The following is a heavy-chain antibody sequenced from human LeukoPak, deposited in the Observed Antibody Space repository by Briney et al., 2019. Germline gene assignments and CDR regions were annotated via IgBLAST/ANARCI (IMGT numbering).Heavy chain of an antibody. J-gene: IGHJ4*02. CDR1: GFSFSYYT. CDR2: ISNTDTYI. CDR3: VRDYYDNGGYYYVDY. D-gene: IGHD3-22*01. Sequence: GGSLRLSCAASGFSFSYYTMNWVRQAPGRGLEWVSSISNTDTYIYYADSLKGRFTISRDNAKNSLYLQMNSLRAEDTAVYYCVRDYYDNGGYYYVDYWGQGTLVTVSS. V-gene: IGHV3-21*01.